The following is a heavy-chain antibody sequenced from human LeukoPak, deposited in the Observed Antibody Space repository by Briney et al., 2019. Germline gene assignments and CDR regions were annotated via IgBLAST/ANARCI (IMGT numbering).Heavy chain of an antibody. D-gene: IGHD5-24*01. CDR1: GGSISGYY. CDR2: IYYSGST. V-gene: IGHV4-59*01. CDR3: ARDTEMALYY. Sequence: SETLSLTCTVSGGSISGYYWSWIRQPPGKGLEWIGYIYYSGSTNYNPSLRSRVTMSVDTSKNQFSLKLSSVTAADTAVYYRARDTEMALYYWGQGTLVTVSS. J-gene: IGHJ4*02.